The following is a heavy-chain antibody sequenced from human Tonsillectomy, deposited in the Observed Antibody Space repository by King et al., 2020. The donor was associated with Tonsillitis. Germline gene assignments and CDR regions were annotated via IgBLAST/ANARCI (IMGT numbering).Heavy chain of an antibody. V-gene: IGHV4-39*01. CDR3: ARSVSGSFDY. D-gene: IGHD1-26*01. CDR2: MYYSGTI. CDR1: GGSISSSDHY. J-gene: IGHJ4*02. Sequence: QLQESGPGVVKASETLSLTCTVSGGSISSSDHYWAWIRQPPGKGLEWIGYMYYSGTIFYNPSLKSRITISGGTSENRFSLKLSSVTAADTAVYFCARSVSGSFDYWGKGALVTVSS.